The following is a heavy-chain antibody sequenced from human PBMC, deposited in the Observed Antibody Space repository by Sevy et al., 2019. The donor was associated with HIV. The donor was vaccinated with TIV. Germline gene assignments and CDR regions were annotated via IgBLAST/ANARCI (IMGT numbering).Heavy chain of an antibody. CDR1: TFTFSDHY. V-gene: IGHV3-11*01. CDR3: ARVRYNYGSYYFDY. J-gene: IGHJ4*02. D-gene: IGHD5-18*01. CDR2: ISSGGTIT. Sequence: GGSLRLSCVVSTFTFSDHYMTWIRQAPGKGLEWISHISSGGTITSHADSVKGRFTISRDNAKNSLYLQMNSLRAEDTAVYYCARVRYNYGSYYFDYWGQGTLVTVSS.